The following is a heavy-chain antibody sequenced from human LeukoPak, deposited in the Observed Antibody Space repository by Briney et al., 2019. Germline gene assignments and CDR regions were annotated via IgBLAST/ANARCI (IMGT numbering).Heavy chain of an antibody. V-gene: IGHV3-7*01. D-gene: IGHD4-17*01. CDR1: GFTFSSYW. CDR3: ARDWGDYSHDY. J-gene: IGHJ4*02. Sequence: GGSLRLSCAASGFTFSSYWMSWVRQAPGKGLEWVANIKQDGSEKYYVDPVKGRFTISRDNTKNSLYLQMNSLRAEDTAVYYCARDWGDYSHDYWGQGTLVTVSS. CDR2: IKQDGSEK.